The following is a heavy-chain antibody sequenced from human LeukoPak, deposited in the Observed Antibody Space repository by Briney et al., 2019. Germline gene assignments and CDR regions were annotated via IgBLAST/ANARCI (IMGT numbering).Heavy chain of an antibody. CDR1: GGSFSGYY. D-gene: IGHD6-13*01. CDR3: ASTTAAAGNLDDY. CDR2: INHSGST. J-gene: IGHJ4*02. Sequence: SETLTLTCAVYGGSFSGYYWSWIRQPPGKGLEWIWEINHSGSTNYNPSLKSRVTISVDTSKNQFSLKPSSVTAADTAVYYCASTTAAAGNLDDYWGQGTLVTVSS. V-gene: IGHV4-34*01.